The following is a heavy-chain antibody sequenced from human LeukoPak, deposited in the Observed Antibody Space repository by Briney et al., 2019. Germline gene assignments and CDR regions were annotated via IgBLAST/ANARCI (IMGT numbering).Heavy chain of an antibody. J-gene: IGHJ4*02. D-gene: IGHD2-15*01. CDR2: ISTGGSA. CDR3: ARDEDYIDD. V-gene: IGHV4-4*07. Sequence: SETLSLTCTVSGCSISSYYWSWIRQPAGKGLEWIGRISTGGSANYNPALKRRGIMLVDTSKNQFSQKLSSVTAADPAVYYCARDEDYIDDWGQGTLVTVSS. CDR1: GCSISSYY.